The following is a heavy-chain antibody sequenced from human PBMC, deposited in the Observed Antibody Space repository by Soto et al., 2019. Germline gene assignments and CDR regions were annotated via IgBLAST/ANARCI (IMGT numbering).Heavy chain of an antibody. Sequence: QVQLVQSGAEVKKPGASVKVSCKASGYTFSIYGISWVRQAPGQGLEWMGWISAYNGNTKYAQKLQGRVTVTTDTSTSRAYMELRSLRSDDTAVYYCASDLSGGTSPWFFDLWGRGTLVTVSS. CDR2: ISAYNGNT. V-gene: IGHV1-18*01. D-gene: IGHD1-26*01. CDR1: GYTFSIYG. CDR3: ASDLSGGTSPWFFDL. J-gene: IGHJ2*01.